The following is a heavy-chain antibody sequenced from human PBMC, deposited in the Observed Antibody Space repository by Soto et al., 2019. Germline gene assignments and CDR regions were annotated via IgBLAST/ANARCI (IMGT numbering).Heavy chain of an antibody. CDR3: EAEMTFGKLSVV. Sequence: QVQLVQSGAEVKKPGSSVKVSCKASGDTDTNYVISWVRQAPGQGLEWMGGIFPKFGTTYSAQKLQDRLTITADESTSTVYMQLTSLRLDDTAVYYCEAEMTFGKLSVVWGQGTRVTVSS. J-gene: IGHJ6*02. V-gene: IGHV1-69*01. CDR1: GDTDTNYV. D-gene: IGHD3-16*02. CDR2: IFPKFGTT.